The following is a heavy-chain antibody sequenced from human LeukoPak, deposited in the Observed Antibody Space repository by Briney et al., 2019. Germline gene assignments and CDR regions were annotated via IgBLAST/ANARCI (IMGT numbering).Heavy chain of an antibody. Sequence: QPGGSLRLSCAASGFTFSSYAMSWVRQAPGKGLEWVSAISGSGGSTYYADSVKGRFTISRDNAKNSLYLQMNSLRAEDTAVYYCAREIYGSGSYYTDAFDIWGQGTTVTVSS. CDR1: GFTFSSYA. CDR2: ISGSGGST. D-gene: IGHD3-10*01. J-gene: IGHJ3*02. V-gene: IGHV3-23*01. CDR3: AREIYGSGSYYTDAFDI.